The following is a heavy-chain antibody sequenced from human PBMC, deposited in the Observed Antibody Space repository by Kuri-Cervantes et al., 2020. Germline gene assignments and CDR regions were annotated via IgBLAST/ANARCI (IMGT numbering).Heavy chain of an antibody. V-gene: IGHV3-33*01. CDR1: GFTFSSYG. CDR2: IWYDGSNK. D-gene: IGHD6-13*01. CDR3: ARDRHSSSWYADIPFDY. Sequence: LSLTCAASGFTFSSYGMHWVRQAPGKGLEWVAVIWYDGSNKYYADSVKGRFTISRDNSKNTLYLQMNSLRAEDTAVYYCARDRHSSSWYADIPFDYWGQGTLVTVSS. J-gene: IGHJ4*02.